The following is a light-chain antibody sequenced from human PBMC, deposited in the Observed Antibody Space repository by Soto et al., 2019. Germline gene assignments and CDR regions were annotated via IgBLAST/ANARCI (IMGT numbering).Light chain of an antibody. CDR1: NIGSKS. Sequence: SYELTQPPSVAVAPGQTASITCGGDNIGSKSVHWYQQKPGQAPELVVYDDRDRPSGIADRFSGSNSGNTATLTINRVEAGDEADYYCQVWDPSSYYVVFGGRTKLTVL. J-gene: IGLJ2*01. V-gene: IGLV3-21*02. CDR2: DDR. CDR3: QVWDPSSYYVV.